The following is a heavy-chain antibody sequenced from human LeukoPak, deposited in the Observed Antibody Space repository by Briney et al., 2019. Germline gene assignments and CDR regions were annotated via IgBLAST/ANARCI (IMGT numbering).Heavy chain of an antibody. J-gene: IGHJ4*02. CDR2: IYHSGST. V-gene: IGHV4-4*02. Sequence: PSETLSLTCAVSGGSISSSNWWSWVRQPPGKGLEWIGEIYHSGSTNYNPSLKSRVTISVDTSKNQFSLKLSSVTAADTAVYYCARGEDYYDQWYFDYWGQGTLVTVSS. D-gene: IGHD3-22*01. CDR1: GGSISSSNW. CDR3: ARGEDYYDQWYFDY.